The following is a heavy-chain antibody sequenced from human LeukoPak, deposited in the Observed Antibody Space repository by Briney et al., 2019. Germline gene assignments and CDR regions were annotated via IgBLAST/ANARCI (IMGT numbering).Heavy chain of an antibody. Sequence: GSLRLSCAASGFTFSSYAMSWVRQAPGKGLEWVSAISGSGGSTYYADSVKGRFTISRDNSKNTLYLQMNSLRAEDTAVYYCAKDTSPDYYYYYGMDVWGQGTTVTVSS. CDR3: AKDTSPDYYYYYGMDV. CDR1: GFTFSSYA. V-gene: IGHV3-23*01. J-gene: IGHJ6*02. CDR2: ISGSGGST. D-gene: IGHD1-1*01.